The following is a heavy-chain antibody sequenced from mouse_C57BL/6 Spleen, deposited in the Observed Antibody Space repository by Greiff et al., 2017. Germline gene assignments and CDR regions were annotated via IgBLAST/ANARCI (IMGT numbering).Heavy chain of an antibody. CDR1: GYSITSGYY. CDR3: AKYDYLYAMDY. J-gene: IGHJ4*01. V-gene: IGHV3-6*01. Sequence: VQLQQSGPGLVKPSQSLSLTCSVTGYSITSGYYWNWIRQFPGNKLEWMGYISYDGSNNYNPSLKNRISITRDTSKNQFFLKLNSVTTEDTATYYCAKYDYLYAMDYWGQGTSVTVSS. D-gene: IGHD2-4*01. CDR2: ISYDGSN.